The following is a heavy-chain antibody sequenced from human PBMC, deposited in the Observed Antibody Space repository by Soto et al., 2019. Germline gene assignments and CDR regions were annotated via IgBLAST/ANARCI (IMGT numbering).Heavy chain of an antibody. J-gene: IGHJ3*01. D-gene: IGHD4-17*01. CDR1: GFIFNHYA. Sequence: QVQLVASGGGGGQPGKSLRLYCEASGFIFNHYALTWVRQAPGTGPERVAVVWYDGSNSFHADSVKGRFTISRDDSKNTLYLQMNSLRVDDTAVYYCAREGQGHGDYGAYPFDVWGQGTRVTVSS. CDR3: AREGQGHGDYGAYPFDV. CDR2: VWYDGSNS. V-gene: IGHV3-33*01.